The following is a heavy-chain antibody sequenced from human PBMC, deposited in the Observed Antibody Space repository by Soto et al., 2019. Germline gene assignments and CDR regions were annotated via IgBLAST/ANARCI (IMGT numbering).Heavy chain of an antibody. V-gene: IGHV4-39*01. CDR3: ARHDLLAVAPIY. CDR1: GGSISSSSYY. D-gene: IGHD6-19*01. CDR2: IYYSGST. Sequence: QLQLQESGPGLVKPSETLSLTCTVSGGSISSSSYYWGWIRQPPGKGLEWIGSIYYSGSTYYNPSLKSRVTISVDTSKNQFSLKLSSVTAADTAVYYCARHDLLAVAPIYWGQGTLVTVSS. J-gene: IGHJ4*02.